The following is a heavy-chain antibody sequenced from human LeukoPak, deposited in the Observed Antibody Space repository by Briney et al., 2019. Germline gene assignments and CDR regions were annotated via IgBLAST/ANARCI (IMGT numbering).Heavy chain of an antibody. Sequence: SETLSLTCTVSGGSISSYYWSWIRQPPGKGLEGSGYIYYSGSTNYNPSLKSRVTISVDTSKNQFSLKLSSVTAADTAVYYCARLGDGYNYGDWYFDLWGRGTLVTVSS. CDR2: IYYSGST. J-gene: IGHJ2*01. D-gene: IGHD5-24*01. CDR1: GGSISSYY. V-gene: IGHV4-59*08. CDR3: ARLGDGYNYGDWYFDL.